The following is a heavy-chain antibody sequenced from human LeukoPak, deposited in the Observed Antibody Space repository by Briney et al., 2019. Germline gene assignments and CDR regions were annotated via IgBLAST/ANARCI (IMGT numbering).Heavy chain of an antibody. D-gene: IGHD1-26*01. CDR3: AVGGRLTWFDP. CDR2: INPSGGST. Sequence: GASVKVSCKASGYTFTSYYMHWVRQAPGQGLEWMGIINPSGGSTSYAQKFQGRVTMTRDMSTSTVYMELSSLRSDDTAVYYCAVGGRLTWFDPWGQGTLVTVSS. CDR1: GYTFTSYY. J-gene: IGHJ5*02. V-gene: IGHV1-46*01.